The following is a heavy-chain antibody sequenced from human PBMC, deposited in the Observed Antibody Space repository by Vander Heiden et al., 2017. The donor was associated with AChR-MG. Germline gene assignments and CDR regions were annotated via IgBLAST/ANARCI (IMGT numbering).Heavy chain of an antibody. CDR2: ISYDGSNK. Sequence: QVQLVESGGGVVQPGRSLRLSCAASGFTFSSYAMHWVRQAPGKGLEWVAVISYDGSNKYYADSGKGRFTISRDNSKNTLYLQMNSLRAEETAVYYCASRQNGIAVAVSRTPGSYWGQGTLAPSPQ. D-gene: IGHD6-19*01. J-gene: IGHJ4*02. CDR1: GFTFSSYA. CDR3: ASRQNGIAVAVSRTPGSY. V-gene: IGHV3-30-3*01.